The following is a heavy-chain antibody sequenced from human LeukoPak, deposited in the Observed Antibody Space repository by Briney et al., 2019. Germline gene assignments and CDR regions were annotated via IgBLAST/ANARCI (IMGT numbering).Heavy chain of an antibody. V-gene: IGHV3-30*09. D-gene: IGHD2-2*01. Sequence: GGSLRLSCVASGFTYNNFANFVMHWVRQAPGKGLEWVASIPYDGSNKYFADSVKGRFAISRDNPKNTLYLQMDSLRVEDTAAYYCARGRYCTSTTCYVRVDPEAFDIWGQGTKVTVSS. CDR1: GFTYNNFANFV. CDR3: ARGRYCTSTTCYVRVDPEAFDI. CDR2: IPYDGSNK. J-gene: IGHJ3*02.